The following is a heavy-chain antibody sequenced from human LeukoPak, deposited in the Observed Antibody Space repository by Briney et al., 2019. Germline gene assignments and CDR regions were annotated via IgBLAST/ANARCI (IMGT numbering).Heavy chain of an antibody. CDR3: ASAYSSSARFDY. V-gene: IGHV4-59*01. CDR1: GGSICSYY. CDR2: IYYSGST. J-gene: IGHJ4*02. D-gene: IGHD6-13*01. Sequence: SETLSLTCTVSGGSICSYYWSWIRQPPGKGPEWIGYIYYSGSTNYNPSLKSRVTISVDTSKNQFSLKLSSVTAADTAVYYCASAYSSSARFDYWGQGTLVTVSS.